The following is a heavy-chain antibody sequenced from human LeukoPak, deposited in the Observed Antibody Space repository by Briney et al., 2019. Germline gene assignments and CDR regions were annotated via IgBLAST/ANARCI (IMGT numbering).Heavy chain of an antibody. Sequence: TSSETLSLTCTVSGGSISSGDYYWSWIRQPPGKGLEWIGYIYYSGRTYYNPSLKSRVTISVDTSKNQFSLKLSSVTAADTAVYYCARATDVYSFAYWGQGTLVTVSS. J-gene: IGHJ4*02. CDR2: IYYSGRT. CDR1: GGSISSGDYY. CDR3: ARATDVYSFAY. V-gene: IGHV4-30-4*01.